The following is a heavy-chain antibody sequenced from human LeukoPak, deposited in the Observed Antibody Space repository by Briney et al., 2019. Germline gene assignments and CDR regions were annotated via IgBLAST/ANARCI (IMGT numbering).Heavy chain of an antibody. Sequence: PGRSLRLSCAASGFTFSSYGMHWVRQAPGKGLEWVAVIWYDGGNKYYADSVKGRFTISRDNSKNTLYLQMNSLRAEDTAVYYCARGNTAMAQHWFDYWGQGTLVTVSS. CDR1: GFTFSSYG. V-gene: IGHV3-33*01. J-gene: IGHJ4*02. CDR2: IWYDGGNK. D-gene: IGHD5-18*01. CDR3: ARGNTAMAQHWFDY.